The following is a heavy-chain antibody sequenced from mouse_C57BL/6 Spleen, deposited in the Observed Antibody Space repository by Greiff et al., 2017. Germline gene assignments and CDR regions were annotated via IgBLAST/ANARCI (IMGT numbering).Heavy chain of an antibody. CDR1: GYTFTDYN. J-gene: IGHJ1*03. Sequence: EVQLQQSGPELVKPGASVQIPCKASGYTFTDYNMDWVKQSHGKSLEWIGDINPNNGGTIYNLKFKGKATLTVDKSSSTAYMELRSLTSEDAAVYYCARLRRGYWYFDVWGTGTTGTVSS. D-gene: IGHD1-1*01. CDR3: ARLRRGYWYFDV. CDR2: INPNNGGT. V-gene: IGHV1-18*01.